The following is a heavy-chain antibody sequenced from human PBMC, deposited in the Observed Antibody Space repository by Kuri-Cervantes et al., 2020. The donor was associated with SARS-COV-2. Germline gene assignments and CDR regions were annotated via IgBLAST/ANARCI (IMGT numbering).Heavy chain of an antibody. J-gene: IGHJ5*02. CDR3: AEGFLDSYGPSWFDP. Sequence: SETLSLTCTVSGGSINSGDYYWSWIRQPDGRGLEWIGRIYGSGSTNYNPSLKSRVTISVDTSKNQFSLKLSSVTAEDTAEYYCAEGFLDSYGPSWFDPWGQGTLVTVSS. V-gene: IGHV4-61*02. CDR2: IYGSGST. CDR1: GGSINSGDYY. D-gene: IGHD5-18*01.